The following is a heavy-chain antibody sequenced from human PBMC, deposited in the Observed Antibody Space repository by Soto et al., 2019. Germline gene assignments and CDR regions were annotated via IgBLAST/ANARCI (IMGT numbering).Heavy chain of an antibody. D-gene: IGHD5-12*01. J-gene: IGHJ4*02. Sequence: QVQLVQSGAEVKKPGSSVKVSCNASGGTFSSYAISWVRQAPGQGLAWMGGIIPIFGTANYAQKFQGRVTITADKATSTAYMELSSLRSEDTAVYYCARGGCGYDCYYFDYWGQGTLVTVSS. CDR3: ARGGCGYDCYYFDY. V-gene: IGHV1-69*06. CDR2: IIPIFGTA. CDR1: GGTFSSYA.